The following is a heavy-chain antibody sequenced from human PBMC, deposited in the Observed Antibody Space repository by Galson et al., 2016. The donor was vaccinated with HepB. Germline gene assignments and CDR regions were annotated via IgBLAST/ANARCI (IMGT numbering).Heavy chain of an antibody. CDR1: GFTFNTYA. CDR2: ISYDGTDK. CDR3: VRDKSSWNLGKFYYYGLDV. J-gene: IGHJ6*02. D-gene: IGHD2-15*01. Sequence: SLRLSCAASGFTFNTYAMHWVRQAPGKGLEWVALISYDGTDKYYADSVKGRLTISRDNSNNTMYVKMNSLRADDTAVYYCVRDKSSWNLGKFYYYGLDVWGHGTRVTVSS. V-gene: IGHV3-30*04.